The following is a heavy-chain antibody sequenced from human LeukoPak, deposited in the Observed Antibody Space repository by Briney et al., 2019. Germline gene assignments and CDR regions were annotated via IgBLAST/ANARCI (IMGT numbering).Heavy chain of an antibody. CDR1: GFTFSDYY. J-gene: IGHJ4*02. D-gene: IGHD3-16*01. CDR2: ISNSGSLI. V-gene: IGHV3-11*01. Sequence: GGSLRLSCAASGFTFSDYYMSWIRQAPGKGLEWLSYISNSGSLIYYTDSVKGRFTISRDNAKNSLYLQMNSLRAVDTAVYYCAGGVQGAGPFDYWGQRTLVTVSS. CDR3: AGGVQGAGPFDY.